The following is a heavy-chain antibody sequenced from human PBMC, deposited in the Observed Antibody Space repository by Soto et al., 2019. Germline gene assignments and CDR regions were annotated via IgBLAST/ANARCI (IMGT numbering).Heavy chain of an antibody. CDR2: ISTYNGNT. D-gene: IGHD2-8*01. CDR1: GYSFTTYD. V-gene: IGHV1-18*01. CDR3: ARDPYHVLMVNAPNLYGMDV. Sequence: ASVKVSCTASGYSFTTYDISWVRQAPGQGLEWMGRISTYNGNTNYPQSLQGRLTMTTDTSTTTAYMELRSLRSDDTAVYYCARDPYHVLMVNAPNLYGMDVWGQGTTVTSP. J-gene: IGHJ6*02.